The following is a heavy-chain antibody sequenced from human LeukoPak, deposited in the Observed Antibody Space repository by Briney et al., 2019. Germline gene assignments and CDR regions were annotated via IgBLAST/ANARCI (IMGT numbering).Heavy chain of an antibody. Sequence: SVKVSCKVSGGTFSSYGFSWVRQAPGQGLEWIGGIIPMFNKTRYTQNFLGRVTMTADESTTTVYMDLNSLRSEDTAVYYCAREMGSLEYWGQGTLVTVSS. D-gene: IGHD3-10*01. J-gene: IGHJ4*02. V-gene: IGHV1-69*13. CDR2: IIPMFNKT. CDR3: AREMGSLEY. CDR1: GGTFSSYG.